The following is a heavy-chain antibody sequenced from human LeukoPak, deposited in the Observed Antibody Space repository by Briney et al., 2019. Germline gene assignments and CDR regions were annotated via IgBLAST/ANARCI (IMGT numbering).Heavy chain of an antibody. CDR2: IYYSGST. CDR1: GGSISSSSYY. V-gene: IGHV4-39*07. CDR3: ARETEMATIDFDY. D-gene: IGHD5-24*01. J-gene: IGHJ4*02. Sequence: SETLSLTCTVPGGSISSSSYYWGWIRQPPGKGLEWIGSIYYSGSTYYNPSLKSRVTISVDTSKNQFSLKLSSVTAADTAVYYCARETEMATIDFDYWGQGTLVTVSS.